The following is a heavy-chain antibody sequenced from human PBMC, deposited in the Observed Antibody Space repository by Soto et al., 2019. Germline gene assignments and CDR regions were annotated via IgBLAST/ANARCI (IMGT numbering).Heavy chain of an antibody. CDR2: IYYSGST. CDR1: GGSISSGGYY. Sequence: SETLSLTCTVSGGSISSGGYYWSWIRQHPGKGLEWIGYIYYSGSTYYNPSLKSRVTISVDTSKNQFSLKLSSVTAADTAVYYCARSGWLQTWWFDPWGQGTLVTSPQ. CDR3: ARSGWLQTWWFDP. J-gene: IGHJ5*02. D-gene: IGHD5-12*01. V-gene: IGHV4-31*02.